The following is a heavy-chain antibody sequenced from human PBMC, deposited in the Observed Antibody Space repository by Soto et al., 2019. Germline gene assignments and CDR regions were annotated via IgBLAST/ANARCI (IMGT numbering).Heavy chain of an antibody. Sequence: GESLKISCAASGFAFSTYSMNWVRQAPGKGLEWVSLISSASSYMSYAHSLKGRFTISRDNAKNSLSLQMNSLRADDTGVYYCARGDQFDYWGQGTLVTVSS. J-gene: IGHJ4*02. CDR3: ARGDQFDY. V-gene: IGHV3-21*01. D-gene: IGHD2-2*01. CDR2: ISSASSYM. CDR1: GFAFSTYS.